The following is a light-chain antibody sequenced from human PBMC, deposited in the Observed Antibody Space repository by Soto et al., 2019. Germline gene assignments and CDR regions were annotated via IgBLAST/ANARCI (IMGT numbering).Light chain of an antibody. Sequence: DIVMTQSPDSLTVSLGERATINCKSSQSVLYSSNNNNYLAWFQQKPGQPPKLLIYWASTRESGVPDRFSGTGSGTDFTLTISSLQAEDVAVYYCQQYYATPPTFGQGTKLEIK. V-gene: IGKV4-1*01. J-gene: IGKJ2*01. CDR1: QSVLYSSNNNNY. CDR2: WAS. CDR3: QQYYATPPT.